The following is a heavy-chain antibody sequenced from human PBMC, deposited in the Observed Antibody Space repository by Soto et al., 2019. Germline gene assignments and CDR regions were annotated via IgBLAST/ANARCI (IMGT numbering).Heavy chain of an antibody. Sequence: PSQTLSLTCAISGDNVSSNSAAWNWIRQSPSRGLEWLGRTYYRSKWYNDYAVSVKSRITINPDTSKNQFSLQLNSVTPEDTAVYYCARRVVPASKDYYYGMDVWGQGTTVTVSS. D-gene: IGHD2-2*01. V-gene: IGHV6-1*01. CDR3: ARRVVPASKDYYYGMDV. CDR2: TYYRSKWYN. CDR1: GDNVSSNSAA. J-gene: IGHJ6*02.